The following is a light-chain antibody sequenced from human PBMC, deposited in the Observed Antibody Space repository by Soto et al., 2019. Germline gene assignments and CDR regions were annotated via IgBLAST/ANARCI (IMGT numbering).Light chain of an antibody. Sequence: DIQMTQSPSSLSASVGDRVTITCQASQAISNYLNWYQQKPGKAPKLLIYDASNLETGVPSRFSGSGSGTDFTFTISSLQPEDIATYYCQQYDNLPPCLGQGTRLQIK. CDR3: QQYDNLPPC. CDR2: DAS. CDR1: QAISNY. V-gene: IGKV1-33*01. J-gene: IGKJ5*01.